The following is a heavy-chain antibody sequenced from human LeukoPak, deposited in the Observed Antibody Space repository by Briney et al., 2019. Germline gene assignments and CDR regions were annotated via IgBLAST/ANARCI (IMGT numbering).Heavy chain of an antibody. J-gene: IGHJ3*01. Sequence: PGGSLRLSSAASGFPFSTFWMTWVRQAPGKGLEWVANIIQDGSERYYVGSVKGRFTISRDNAKNSLYLQMNSLRAEDTAVYYCAREGASAISHAFDVWVQGTMVTVSS. V-gene: IGHV3-7*01. CDR3: AREGASAISHAFDV. CDR2: IIQDGSER. CDR1: GFPFSTFW. D-gene: IGHD1-26*01.